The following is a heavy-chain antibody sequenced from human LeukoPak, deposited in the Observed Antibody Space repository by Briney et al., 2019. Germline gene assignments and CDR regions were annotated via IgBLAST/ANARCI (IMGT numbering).Heavy chain of an antibody. CDR1: GFTFSSYS. Sequence: PGGSLRLSCAASGFTFSSYSMNWVRQAPGKGLEWVSSISSSSSYIYYADSVKGRFTISRDNAKNSLYLQMNSLRAEDTAVYYCARDITGTPGTGFDPWGQGTLVTVSS. CDR2: ISSSSSYI. CDR3: ARDITGTPGTGFDP. V-gene: IGHV3-21*01. D-gene: IGHD1-20*01. J-gene: IGHJ5*02.